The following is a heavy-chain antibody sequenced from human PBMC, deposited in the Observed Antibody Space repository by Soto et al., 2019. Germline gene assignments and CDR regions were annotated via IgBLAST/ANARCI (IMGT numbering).Heavy chain of an antibody. Sequence: EVQLLESGGGLVQPGGSLRLSCAASGFTFSSYAMSWVRQAPGKGLEWVSAISGSGGSTYYADSVKGRFTISRDNSKNTRYLQMNSLRAEDKAVYYCAKASGWFGECDYWGQGTLVTVSS. CDR3: AKASGWFGECDY. J-gene: IGHJ4*02. D-gene: IGHD3-10*01. V-gene: IGHV3-23*01. CDR2: ISGSGGST. CDR1: GFTFSSYA.